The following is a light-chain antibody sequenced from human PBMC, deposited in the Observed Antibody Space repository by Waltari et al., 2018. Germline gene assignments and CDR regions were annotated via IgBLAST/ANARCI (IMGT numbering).Light chain of an antibody. J-gene: IGLJ3*02. CDR1: SLRRYY. CDR3: LSRDSSSTRV. V-gene: IGLV3-19*01. Sequence: SSELTQDPAVSVALGQTVRITCQGDSLRRYYASWYQQRPGQAPFLVLYGHDNRPSGNPDRFSGPTSGNTASLTITRAQAEDAGWYYCLSRDSSSTRVFGGGTTLTV. CDR2: GHD.